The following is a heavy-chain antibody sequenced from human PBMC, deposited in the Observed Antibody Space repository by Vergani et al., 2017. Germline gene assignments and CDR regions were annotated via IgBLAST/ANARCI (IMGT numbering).Heavy chain of an antibody. D-gene: IGHD2-2*01. CDR1: GYTFTSYG. Sequence: QVQLVQSGAEVKKPGASVKVSCKASGYTFTSYGISWVRQATGQGLEWMGWISAYNGNTKSAQKLQRKVTMNTDTSTSTAYMELRSLSSDDTAVYYCARDPDIVLVPAAPYYYYYYGMDVWGQGTTVTVSS. V-gene: IGHV1-18*04. J-gene: IGHJ6*02. CDR2: ISAYNGNT. CDR3: ARDPDIVLVPAAPYYYYYYGMDV.